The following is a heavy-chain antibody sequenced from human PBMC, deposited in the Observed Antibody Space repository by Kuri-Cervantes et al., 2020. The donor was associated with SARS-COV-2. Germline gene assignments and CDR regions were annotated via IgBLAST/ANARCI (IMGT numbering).Heavy chain of an antibody. D-gene: IGHD2-15*01. V-gene: IGHV3-33*08. CDR2: IWYDGSNK. CDR3: ARSSGQIFYYYGMDV. CDR1: GFTFSSYG. Sequence: GGSLRLSCAASGFTFSSYGMHWVRQAPGKGLEWVAVIWYDGSNKYYADPVKGRFTISRDNSKNTLYLQMNSLRAEDTAVYYCARSSGQIFYYYGMDVWGQGTTVTVSS. J-gene: IGHJ6*02.